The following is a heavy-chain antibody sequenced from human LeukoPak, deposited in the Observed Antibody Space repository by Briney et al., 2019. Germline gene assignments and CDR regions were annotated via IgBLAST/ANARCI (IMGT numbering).Heavy chain of an antibody. CDR2: MHNSGSS. Sequence: SETLSLSCSVSGASTSHFYWNWIRQPPGKGLEWIGYMHNSGSSKHSPSLKSRVTVSIDTSKNQFSLQLTSVTAADTAIYYCARSAEWLRNAFDIWGQGTMVSVSS. D-gene: IGHD5-12*01. V-gene: IGHV4-59*01. CDR1: GASTSHFY. J-gene: IGHJ3*02. CDR3: ARSAEWLRNAFDI.